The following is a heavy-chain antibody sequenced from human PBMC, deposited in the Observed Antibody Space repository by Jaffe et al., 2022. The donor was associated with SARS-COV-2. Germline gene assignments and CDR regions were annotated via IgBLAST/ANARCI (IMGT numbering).Heavy chain of an antibody. CDR3: ARDWDYYERSGYYRGAFDM. D-gene: IGHD3-22*01. V-gene: IGHV3-11*01. J-gene: IGHJ3*02. CDR2: ISTSSTAI. CDR1: GFTFSDYY. Sequence: QVQLVESGGGLVKPGGSLRLSCAASGFTFSDYYMTWIRQAPGKGLEWVSYISTSSTAIYYADSVKGRFTISRDNAKNSLYLQMNSLRAEDTAVYYCARDWDYYERSGYYRGAFDMWGQGTMVTVSS.